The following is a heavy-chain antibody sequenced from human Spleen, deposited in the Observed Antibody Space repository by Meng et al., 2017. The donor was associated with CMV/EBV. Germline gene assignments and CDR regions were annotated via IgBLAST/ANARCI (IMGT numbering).Heavy chain of an antibody. J-gene: IGHJ6*02. Sequence: ASVKVSCKASGYTFTSYGISWVRQAPGQGLEWMGWINPNSGGTNYAQKFQGRVTMTTYTSTGTAYMELRSLRSDDTAVYYCARDGGYSNSPDPTYGMDVWGQGTTVTVSS. V-gene: IGHV1-18*01. CDR3: ARDGGYSNSPDPTYGMDV. D-gene: IGHD6-6*01. CDR1: GYTFTSYG. CDR2: INPNSGGT.